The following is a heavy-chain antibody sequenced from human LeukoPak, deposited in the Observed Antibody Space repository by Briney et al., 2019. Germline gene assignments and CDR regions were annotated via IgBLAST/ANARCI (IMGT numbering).Heavy chain of an antibody. CDR1: GFTFSSYA. D-gene: IGHD6-6*01. J-gene: IGHJ4*02. Sequence: PGGSLRLSCAASGFTFSSYAMHWVRQAPGKGLEWVAVISYDGSNKYYADSVKGRFTISRDNSKNTLYLRMNSLRAEDTAVYYCARDSLARPLGYWGQGTLVTVSS. V-gene: IGHV3-30-3*01. CDR3: ARDSLARPLGY. CDR2: ISYDGSNK.